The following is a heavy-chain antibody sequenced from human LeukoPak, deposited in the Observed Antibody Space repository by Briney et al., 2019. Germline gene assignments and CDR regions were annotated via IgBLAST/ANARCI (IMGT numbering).Heavy chain of an antibody. D-gene: IGHD5-24*01. Sequence: PGGSLRLSCAASGFTFSSYAMSWVRQAPGKGLEWVSSISSSSSYIYYADSVKGRFTISRDNAKNSLYLQMNSLRAEDTAVYYCARDRRSSGMATTLDVWGKGTTVTISS. V-gene: IGHV3-21*01. CDR2: ISSSSSYI. CDR3: ARDRRSSGMATTLDV. CDR1: GFTFSSYA. J-gene: IGHJ6*04.